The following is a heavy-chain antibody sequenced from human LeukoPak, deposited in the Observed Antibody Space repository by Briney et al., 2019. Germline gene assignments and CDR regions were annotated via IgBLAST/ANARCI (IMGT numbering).Heavy chain of an antibody. CDR3: ARGGRSGSFDY. V-gene: IGHV3-74*01. CDR1: GFTFSSYW. Sequence: PGGSLRLSCAASGFTFSSYWMHWVRQAPGKGLVWVSRINSDGSSTIYADSVKGRFTISRDNAKNTLYLQMNSLRAEDTAVYYCARGGRSGSFDYWGQGTLVTVSS. D-gene: IGHD3-10*01. J-gene: IGHJ4*02. CDR2: INSDGSST.